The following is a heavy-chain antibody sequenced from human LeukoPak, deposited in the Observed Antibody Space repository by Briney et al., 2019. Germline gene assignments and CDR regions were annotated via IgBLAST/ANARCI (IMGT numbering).Heavy chain of an antibody. CDR2: INPNSGGT. Sequence: ASVKVSCKASGYTFTGYYMHWVRQAPGQGLEWMGWINPNSGGTNYAQKFQGRVTMTRDTSISTAYMELSRLRSDDTAVYYCARVHGSGSYIVDAFDIWGQGTMVTVSS. D-gene: IGHD3-10*01. CDR3: ARVHGSGSYIVDAFDI. J-gene: IGHJ3*02. V-gene: IGHV1-2*02. CDR1: GYTFTGYY.